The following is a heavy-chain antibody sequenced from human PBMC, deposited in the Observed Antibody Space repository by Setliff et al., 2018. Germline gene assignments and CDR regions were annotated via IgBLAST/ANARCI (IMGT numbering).Heavy chain of an antibody. Sequence: LSLTCAVSGSAISSGHYWGWIRQPPGKGLEWIGSFRPSGKTYYNPSLNSRVTISVDTSKKQFSLKVTSVTAADTAVYYCVRDAGDGYGVDAYAGGGLDFWGQGTMVTVSS. CDR3: VRDAGDGYGVDAYAGGGLDF. D-gene: IGHD4-17*01. V-gene: IGHV4-38-2*02. J-gene: IGHJ3*01. CDR1: GSAISSGHY. CDR2: FRPSGKT.